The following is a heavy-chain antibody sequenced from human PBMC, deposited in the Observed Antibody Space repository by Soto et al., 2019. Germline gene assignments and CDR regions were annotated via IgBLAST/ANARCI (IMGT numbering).Heavy chain of an antibody. CDR1: GYTFTIYG. CDR3: ARDITMVRGVIITPTFDY. D-gene: IGHD3-10*01. CDR2: ISAYNGNT. V-gene: IGHV1-18*01. J-gene: IGHJ4*02. Sequence: GASVKVSCKASGYTFTIYGISWVRQAPGQGLEWMGWISAYNGNTNYAQKLQGRVTMTTDTSTSTAYMELRSLRSDDTAVYYCARDITMVRGVIITPTFDYWGQGTLVTVSS.